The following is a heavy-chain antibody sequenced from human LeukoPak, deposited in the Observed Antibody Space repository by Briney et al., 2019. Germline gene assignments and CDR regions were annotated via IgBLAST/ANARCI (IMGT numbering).Heavy chain of an antibody. CDR1: GFTFSSYS. CDR2: ISSSSSYI. D-gene: IGHD6-13*01. Sequence: GGSLRLSCAASGFTFSSYSMNWVRQAPGKGLEWVSSISSSSSYIYYADSVKGRFTISRDNAKNSLYPQMNSLRAEDTAVYYCARMIIAAAGTGYGMDVWGQGTTVTVSS. V-gene: IGHV3-21*01. J-gene: IGHJ6*02. CDR3: ARMIIAAAGTGYGMDV.